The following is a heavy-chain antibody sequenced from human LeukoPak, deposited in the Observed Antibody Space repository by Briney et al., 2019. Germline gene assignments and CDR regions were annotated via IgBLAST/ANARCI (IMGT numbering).Heavy chain of an antibody. CDR1: GHTFTSYG. CDR3: ARDTELLWFGESPRGWFDP. Sequence: ASVKVSCTASGHTFTSYGISWVRQAPGQGLEWMGWISAYNGNTNYAQKLQGRVTMTTDTSTSTAYMELRSLRSDDTAVYYCARDTELLWFGESPRGWFDPWGQGTLVTVSS. CDR2: ISAYNGNT. J-gene: IGHJ5*02. D-gene: IGHD3-10*01. V-gene: IGHV1-18*01.